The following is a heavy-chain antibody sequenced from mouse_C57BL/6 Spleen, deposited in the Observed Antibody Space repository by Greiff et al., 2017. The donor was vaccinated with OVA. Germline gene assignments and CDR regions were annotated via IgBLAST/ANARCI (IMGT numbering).Heavy chain of an antibody. CDR2: ISGGGGNT. Sequence: EVQRVESGGGLVKPGGSLKLSCAASGFTFSSYTMSWVRQTPEKRLEWVATISGGGGNTYYPDSVKGRFTISRDNAKNTLYLQMSSLRSEDTALYYCASLYYYGSSPAWCAYWGQGTLVTVSA. CDR3: ASLYYYGSSPAWCAY. D-gene: IGHD1-1*01. V-gene: IGHV5-9*01. CDR1: GFTFSSYT. J-gene: IGHJ3*01.